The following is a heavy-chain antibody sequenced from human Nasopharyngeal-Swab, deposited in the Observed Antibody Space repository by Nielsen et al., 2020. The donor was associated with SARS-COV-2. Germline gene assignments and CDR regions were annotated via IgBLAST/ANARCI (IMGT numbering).Heavy chain of an antibody. CDR2: IYHSGST. CDR1: GGSFSGYY. CDR3: ARARRNFVVVSAFDY. V-gene: IGHV4-34*01. J-gene: IGHJ4*02. D-gene: IGHD2-21*02. Sequence: SQTLSLTCAVYGGSFSGYYWSWIRQPPGKGLEWIGEIYHSGSTNYNPSLKSRVTISVDKSKNQFSLKLSSVTAADTAVYYCARARRNFVVVSAFDYWGQGTLVTVSS.